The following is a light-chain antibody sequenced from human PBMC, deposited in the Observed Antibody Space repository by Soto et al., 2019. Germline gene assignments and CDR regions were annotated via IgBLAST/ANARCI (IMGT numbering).Light chain of an antibody. CDR1: QSVSSY. J-gene: IGKJ5*01. Sequence: EIVLTQSPATLSLSPGERATLSCRASQSVSSYLAWYQQKPGQAPRLLIYDASNRATGIPARFSGSGSGTDFALTISSLELEDFAVNYCQQRSNWPRSITFGQGTRLEIK. V-gene: IGKV3-11*01. CDR2: DAS. CDR3: QQRSNWPRSIT.